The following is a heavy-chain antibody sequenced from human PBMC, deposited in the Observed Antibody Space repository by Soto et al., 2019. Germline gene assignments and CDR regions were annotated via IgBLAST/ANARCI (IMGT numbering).Heavy chain of an antibody. Sequence: SQTLSLTCAISGDSVSSNSAAWNWIRQSPSRGLEWLGRTYYRSKWYNDYAVSVKSRTTINPDTSKNQFSLQLNSVTPEDTAVYYCARQYGSGSYLYYYYGMDVWGQGTTVTVSS. CDR2: TYYRSKWYN. J-gene: IGHJ6*02. CDR1: GDSVSSNSAA. CDR3: ARQYGSGSYLYYYYGMDV. V-gene: IGHV6-1*01. D-gene: IGHD3-10*01.